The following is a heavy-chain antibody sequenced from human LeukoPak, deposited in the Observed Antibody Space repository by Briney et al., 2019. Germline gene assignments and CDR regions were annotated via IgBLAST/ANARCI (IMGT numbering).Heavy chain of an antibody. Sequence: SETLSLTCTVSGNSISSGYYWGWIRQPPGKGLEWIGSIYHSGSTYYNPSLKSRVTISVDTSKNQFSLKLSSVTAADTAVYYCASTSGWFDPWGQGTLVTVSS. D-gene: IGHD3-10*01. J-gene: IGHJ5*02. V-gene: IGHV4-38-2*02. CDR2: IYHSGST. CDR1: GNSISSGYY. CDR3: ASTSGWFDP.